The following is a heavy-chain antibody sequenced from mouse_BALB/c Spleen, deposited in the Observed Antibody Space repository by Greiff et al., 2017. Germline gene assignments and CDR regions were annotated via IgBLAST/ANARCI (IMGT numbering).Heavy chain of an antibody. CDR2: ISSGSSTI. J-gene: IGHJ2*01. CDR3: AGGLWDYGSSYVPVDY. V-gene: IGHV5-17*02. Sequence: EVNLVESGGGLVQPGGSRKLSCAASGFTFSSFGMHWVRQAPEKGLEWVAYISSGSSTIYYADTVKGRFTISRDNPKNTLFLQMTSLRSEDTAMYYCAGGLWDYGSSYVPVDYWGQGTTLTVSS. CDR1: GFTFSSFG. D-gene: IGHD1-1*01.